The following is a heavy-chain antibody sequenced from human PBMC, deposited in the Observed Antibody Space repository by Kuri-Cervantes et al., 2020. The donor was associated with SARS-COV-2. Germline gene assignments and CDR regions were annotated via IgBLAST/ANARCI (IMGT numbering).Heavy chain of an antibody. J-gene: IGHJ4*02. CDR3: WTDRVGVHDN. CDR1: GFTFSSYA. Sequence: GGSLRLSCAASGFTFSSYAMHWIRKAPGKGLERVAIISYDGSHKDYAHSAKGRFTISRDNSQNTLYLQMNSLRAEDTAVYYRWTDRVGVHDNWGQGTLVTVSS. CDR2: ISYDGSHK. V-gene: IGHV3-30-3*01. D-gene: IGHD2-21*01.